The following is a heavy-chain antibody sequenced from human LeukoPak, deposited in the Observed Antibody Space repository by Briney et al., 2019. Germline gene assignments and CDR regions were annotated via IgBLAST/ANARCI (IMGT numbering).Heavy chain of an antibody. D-gene: IGHD3-22*01. CDR2: ISAYNGNT. J-gene: IGHJ4*02. V-gene: IGHV1-18*01. CDR3: ARDHYYDTSGYDC. CDR1: GYSFTSYG. Sequence: ASVKVSRKASGYSFTSYGITWVRQAPGQGLEWMGWISAYNGNTKYAQKLQGRVPMTTDSSTTTAYMELRSLRSDDTAVYYCARDHYYDTSGYDCWGQGTLVTVSS.